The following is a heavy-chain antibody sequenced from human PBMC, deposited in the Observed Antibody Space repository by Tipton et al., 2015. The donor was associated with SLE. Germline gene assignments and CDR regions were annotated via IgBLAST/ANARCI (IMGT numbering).Heavy chain of an antibody. Sequence: TLSLTCTVSGGSISSGDFSWNWIRQPAGKGLEWIGRIYATGSTNCNPSLKSRVTMSVDTSKNQFSLNLMSVTAADTAVYYCATDMAGGGDDGFNIWGQGTMVTVSS. D-gene: IGHD3-16*01. V-gene: IGHV4-61*02. CDR3: ATDMAGGGDDGFNI. J-gene: IGHJ3*02. CDR2: IYATGST. CDR1: GGSISSGDFS.